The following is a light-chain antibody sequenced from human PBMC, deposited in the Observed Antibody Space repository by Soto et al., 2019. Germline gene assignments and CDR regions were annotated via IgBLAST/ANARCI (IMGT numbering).Light chain of an antibody. CDR1: QGINRK. CDR2: GAS. Sequence: KTQSPSTLSASVGDRVTITCRASQGINRKLAWYQHKAGQAPRLLISGASTGATGIPARFSGSGSGTEFTLTINSLQSEDSAVYYCQQYHTWPVTFGGGTKV. J-gene: IGKJ4*01. V-gene: IGKV3-15*01. CDR3: QQYHTWPVT.